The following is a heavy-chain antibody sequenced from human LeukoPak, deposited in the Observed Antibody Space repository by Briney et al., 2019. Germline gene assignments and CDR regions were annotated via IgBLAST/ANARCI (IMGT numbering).Heavy chain of an antibody. D-gene: IGHD3-10*01. CDR2: IWNDGSDM. J-gene: IGHJ2*01. V-gene: IGHV3-33*01. CDR1: GFTFSSYG. CDR3: ARGPWASGTQITSLDL. Sequence: PGGSLRLSSAASGFTFSSYGMHWVRQAPGKGLEWVALIWNDGSDMSYADSVKGRFTISRDNSKNTLDLQMNSLRAEDMAVYYCARGPWASGTQITSLDLWGRGTLVTVSS.